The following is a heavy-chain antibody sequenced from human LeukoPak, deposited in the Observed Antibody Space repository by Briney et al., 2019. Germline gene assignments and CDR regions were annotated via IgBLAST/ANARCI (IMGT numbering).Heavy chain of an antibody. V-gene: IGHV3-23*01. CDR1: GFTFSSYA. J-gene: IGHJ4*02. CDR2: IRGSGGST. Sequence: GGSLRLSCAASGFTFSSYAMSWVRQAPGKGLEWVSAIRGSGGSTYYADSVKGRFTISRDNSKNTLYLQMNSLRAEDTAVYYCARDDSSSWTIDYWGQGTLVTVSS. CDR3: ARDDSSSWTIDY. D-gene: IGHD6-13*01.